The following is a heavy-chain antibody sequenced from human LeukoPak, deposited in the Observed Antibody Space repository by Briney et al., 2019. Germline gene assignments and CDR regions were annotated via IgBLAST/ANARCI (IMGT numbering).Heavy chain of an antibody. CDR2: ISYDGSNK. CDR1: GFTFSSYG. D-gene: IGHD4-17*01. Sequence: PGRSLRLSCAASGFTFSSYGMHWVRQAPGKGLEWVAVISYDGSNKYYADSVKGRFTISRDNSKNTLYLQMNSLRAEDTAVYYCARADYGDYPGYFQHWGQGTLVTVSS. CDR3: ARADYGDYPGYFQH. V-gene: IGHV3-30*03. J-gene: IGHJ1*01.